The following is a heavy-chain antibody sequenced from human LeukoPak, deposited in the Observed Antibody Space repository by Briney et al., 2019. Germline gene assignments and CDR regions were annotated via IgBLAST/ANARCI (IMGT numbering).Heavy chain of an antibody. Sequence: GGSLRLSCAASGFTFSSYAMHWVRQAPGKGLEWVAVISYDGSNKYYADSVKGRFTISRDNSKNTLYLQVNSLRAEDTAVYYCARDLSGDIVVVPAAMCLDYWGQGTLVTVSS. CDR2: ISYDGSNK. V-gene: IGHV3-30-3*01. J-gene: IGHJ4*02. CDR1: GFTFSSYA. CDR3: ARDLSGDIVVVPAAMCLDY. D-gene: IGHD2-2*01.